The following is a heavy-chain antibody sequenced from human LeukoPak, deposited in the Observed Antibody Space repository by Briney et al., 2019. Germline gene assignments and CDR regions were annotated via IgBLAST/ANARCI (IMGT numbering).Heavy chain of an antibody. D-gene: IGHD3-3*01. V-gene: IGHV3-23*01. J-gene: IGHJ6*02. CDR1: GFTFSSYA. CDR3: AKSMVPDFWSGYYPGYYGMDV. CDR2: ISGSGGST. Sequence: GGSLRLSCAASGFTFSSYAMSWVRQAPGKGLEWVSAISGSGGSTYYAGSVKGRFTISRDNSKNTLYLQMNSLRAEDTAVYYCAKSMVPDFWSGYYPGYYGMDVWGQGTTVTVSS.